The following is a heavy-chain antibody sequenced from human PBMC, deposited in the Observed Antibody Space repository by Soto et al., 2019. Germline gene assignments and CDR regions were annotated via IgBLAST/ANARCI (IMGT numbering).Heavy chain of an antibody. CDR2: IWSDGSNK. D-gene: IGHD3-9*01. CDR3: ARVFDTYYFDA. J-gene: IGHJ4*02. V-gene: IGHV3-33*01. CDR1: GFTFSTYG. Sequence: QVQLVQSGGGVVQPGRSLRLSCAASGFTFSTYGMHWVRQAPGKGLEWVALIWSDGSNKYYADSVKGRFTISRDNSKKTLYLQMTSLRAEDTAVYYCARVFDTYYFDAWGQGNMITVSS.